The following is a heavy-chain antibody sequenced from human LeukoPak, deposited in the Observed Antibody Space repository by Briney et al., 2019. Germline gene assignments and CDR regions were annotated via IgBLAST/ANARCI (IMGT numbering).Heavy chain of an antibody. CDR1: GGSISSSSYY. CDR3: APREMGTTSFDY. Sequence: PSETLSLTCTVSGGSISSSSYYWGWIRQPPGKGLEWIGSIYYSGSTHYNPSLKSRVTISVDTSKNQFSLKLSSVTAADTAVYYCAPREMGTTSFDYWGQGTLVTVSS. D-gene: IGHD1-1*01. CDR2: IYYSGST. V-gene: IGHV4-39*01. J-gene: IGHJ4*02.